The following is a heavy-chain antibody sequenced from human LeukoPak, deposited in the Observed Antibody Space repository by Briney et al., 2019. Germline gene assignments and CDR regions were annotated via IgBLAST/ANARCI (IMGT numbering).Heavy chain of an antibody. V-gene: IGHV1-46*01. D-gene: IGHD6-13*01. Sequence: ASVKVSCKASGYTFTNYYMHWVRQAPGQGHEWMGIINPSGSSTSYAQKFQGRVTMTRDMSTSTVYMELSSLRAEDTAVYYCARGGGPARAAAGTYGNWFDPWGQGTLVTVSS. CDR3: ARGGGPARAAAGTYGNWFDP. CDR2: INPSGSST. J-gene: IGHJ5*02. CDR1: GYTFTNYY.